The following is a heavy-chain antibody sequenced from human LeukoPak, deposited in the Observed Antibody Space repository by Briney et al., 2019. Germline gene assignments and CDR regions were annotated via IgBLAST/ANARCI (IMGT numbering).Heavy chain of an antibody. Sequence: GESLKISCKGSGYSFTSYWIGWVRQMPGKGLEWMGIIYPGDSDTRYSPSFQGQVTISADKSISTAYLQWSSLKASDTAMYYCARRGYCSGGSCYSAAFDIWGQGTMVTVSS. J-gene: IGHJ3*02. CDR3: ARRGYCSGGSCYSAAFDI. V-gene: IGHV5-51*01. CDR1: GYSFTSYW. D-gene: IGHD2-15*01. CDR2: IYPGDSDT.